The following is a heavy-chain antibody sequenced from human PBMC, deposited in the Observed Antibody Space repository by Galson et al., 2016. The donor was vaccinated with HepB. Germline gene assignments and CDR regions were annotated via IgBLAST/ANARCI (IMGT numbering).Heavy chain of an antibody. V-gene: IGHV1-2*02. D-gene: IGHD3-16*01. CDR1: GYTFTGYQ. CDR3: ARGGTASALDY. J-gene: IGHJ4*02. CDR2: INPNRRVT. Sequence: SVKVSCKASGYTFTGYQVHWVRPAPGQGLEWMGWINPNRRVTIYEQKFQGRVTMTRDTSINAAHMELSSLTSDDTGVYYCARGGTASALDYWGQGTLVTVSS.